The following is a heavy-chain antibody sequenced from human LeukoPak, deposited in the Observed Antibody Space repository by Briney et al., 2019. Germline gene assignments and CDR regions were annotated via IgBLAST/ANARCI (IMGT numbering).Heavy chain of an antibody. CDR2: NPGSGSSA. CDR1: GFISTDHN. V-gene: IGHV3-11*01. Sequence: GGSLRLSCVGSGFISTDHNINWIRQAPGRGLEWIAYNPGSGSSADYADSVKGRFTVSRDNAANSVFPQMDSLRVDDSAVYFCTRDPEYRYSWGQGTLVTVSS. J-gene: IGHJ4*02. CDR3: TRDPEYRYS. D-gene: IGHD1-14*01.